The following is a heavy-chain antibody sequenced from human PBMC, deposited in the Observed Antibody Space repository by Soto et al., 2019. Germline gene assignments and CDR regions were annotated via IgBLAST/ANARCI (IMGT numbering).Heavy chain of an antibody. Sequence: PGGSLRLSCAASGFTFSSYGMHWVRQAPGKGLEWVAVIWYDGSNKYYADSVKGRFTISRDNSKNTLYLQMNSLRAEDTAVYYCARMAFANPTHPKESPGTVDDYGGRGTLVTVSS. CDR3: ARMAFANPTHPKESPGTVDDY. J-gene: IGHJ4*02. CDR2: IWYDGSNK. D-gene: IGHD2-21*01. CDR1: GFTFSSYG. V-gene: IGHV3-33*01.